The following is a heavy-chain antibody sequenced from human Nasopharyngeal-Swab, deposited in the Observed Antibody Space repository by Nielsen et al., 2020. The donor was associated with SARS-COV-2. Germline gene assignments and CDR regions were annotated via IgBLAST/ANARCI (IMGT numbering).Heavy chain of an antibody. CDR2: ISSSSSYI. V-gene: IGHV3-21*01. D-gene: IGHD3-10*01. CDR1: GFTFSSYS. J-gene: IGHJ4*02. Sequence: GESLKISCAASGFTFSSYSMNWVRQAPGKGLEWVSSISSSSSYIYYADSVKGRFTISRDNAKNSLYLQMNSLRAEDTAVYYCARLRAAPSYGFDYWGQGTLVTVSS. CDR3: ARLRAAPSYGFDY.